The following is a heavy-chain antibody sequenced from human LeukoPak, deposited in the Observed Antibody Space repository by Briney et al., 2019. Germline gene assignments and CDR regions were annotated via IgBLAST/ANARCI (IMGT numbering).Heavy chain of an antibody. V-gene: IGHV3-48*03. CDR1: GFTFSSYE. J-gene: IGHJ6*03. Sequence: GGSLRLSCAASGFTFSSYEMNWVRQAPGKGLEWVSYISSSGSTIYYADSVKGRFTISRDNAKNSLYLQMNSLRAEDTAVYYCAKPRGNWNAFGWYYYYMDVWGKGTTVTISS. CDR2: ISSSGSTI. CDR3: AKPRGNWNAFGWYYYYMDV. D-gene: IGHD1-20*01.